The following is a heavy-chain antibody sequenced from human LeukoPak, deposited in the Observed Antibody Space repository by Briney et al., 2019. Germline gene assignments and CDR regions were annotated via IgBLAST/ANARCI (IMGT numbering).Heavy chain of an antibody. CDR1: GGSLSGYY. V-gene: IGHV4-34*10. Sequence: SETLSLTCAVSGGSLSGYYWTWIRQPPGKGLEWIGEINHSGSTNYNPSLKSRITISVDTSKNQFSLKMRSVTAADTAVYYCARDTNFDWLFWGRGTLVTVSS. J-gene: IGHJ4*02. CDR3: ARDTNFDWLF. D-gene: IGHD3-9*01. CDR2: INHSGST.